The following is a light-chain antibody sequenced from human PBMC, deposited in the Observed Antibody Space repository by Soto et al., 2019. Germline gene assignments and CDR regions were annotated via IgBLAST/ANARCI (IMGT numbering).Light chain of an antibody. CDR1: QRISSRN. Sequence: EIVLTQSPGTLSLSPRERATLSCKASQRISSRNLAWYQQKPGQAPRLLIYNTSSRATGIPDRFSGSGSVTDFTHTINRLEPEDFAVYYCQQYSDLPYTFGQGTKLEVK. CDR3: QQYSDLPYT. J-gene: IGKJ2*01. V-gene: IGKV3-20*01. CDR2: NTS.